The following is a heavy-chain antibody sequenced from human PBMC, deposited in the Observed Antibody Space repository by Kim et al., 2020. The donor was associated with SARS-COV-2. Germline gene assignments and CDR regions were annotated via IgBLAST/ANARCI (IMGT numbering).Heavy chain of an antibody. CDR1: GFTFSSYS. CDR3: ARDRATTVTFDAFDI. D-gene: IGHD4-17*01. Sequence: GGSLRLSCAASGFTFSSYSMNWVRQAPGKGLEWVSSISSSSSYIYYADSVKGRFTISRDNAKNSLYLQMNSLRAEDTAVYYCARDRATTVTFDAFDIWGQGTMVTVSS. CDR2: ISSSSSYI. V-gene: IGHV3-21*01. J-gene: IGHJ3*02.